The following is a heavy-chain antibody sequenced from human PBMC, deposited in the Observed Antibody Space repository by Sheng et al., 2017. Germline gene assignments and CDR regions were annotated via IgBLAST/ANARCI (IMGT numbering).Heavy chain of an antibody. CDR2: IYHSGST. J-gene: IGHJ6*02. CDR3: ARDPIVVVPAAILGMDV. D-gene: IGHD2-2*02. CDR1: GYSISSGYY. Sequence: QVQLQESGPGLVKPSETLSLTCTVSGYSISSGYYWGWIRQPPGKGLEWIGSIYHSGSTYYNPSLKSRVTISVDTSKNQFSLKLSSVTAADTAVYYCARDPIVVVPAAILGMDVWGQGPRSPSP. V-gene: IGHV4-38-2*02.